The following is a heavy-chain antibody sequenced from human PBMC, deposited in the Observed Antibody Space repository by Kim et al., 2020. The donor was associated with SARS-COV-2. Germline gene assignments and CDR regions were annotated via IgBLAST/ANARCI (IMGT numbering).Heavy chain of an antibody. J-gene: IGHJ3*02. V-gene: IGHV3-21*01. CDR2: ISSSSSYI. D-gene: IGHD2-15*01. CDR3: ARGGGLGYCGGGSCSDAFDI. CDR1: GFTFSSYS. Sequence: GGSLRLSCAASGFTFSSYSMNWVRQAPGKGLEWVSSISSSSSYIYYADSVKGRFTISRDNAKNSLYLQMNSLRAEDTAVYYCARGGGLGYCGGGSCSDAFDIWGQGTMVTVSS.